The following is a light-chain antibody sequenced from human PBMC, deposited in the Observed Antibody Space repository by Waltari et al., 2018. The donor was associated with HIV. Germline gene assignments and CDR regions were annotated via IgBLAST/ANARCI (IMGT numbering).Light chain of an antibody. V-gene: IGLV2-14*03. Sequence: SVVTQPASVSGFPGQSVTISCTGTDSDFGYGNFVSWYQQHPGKAPKVILFEVDSRASGVDDRFSRSKSGNTASLTISGLRTEDEANYYCSSFTKDFTVIFGGGTKVTIL. CDR1: DSDFGYGNF. CDR2: EVD. J-gene: IGLJ2*01. CDR3: SSFTKDFTVI.